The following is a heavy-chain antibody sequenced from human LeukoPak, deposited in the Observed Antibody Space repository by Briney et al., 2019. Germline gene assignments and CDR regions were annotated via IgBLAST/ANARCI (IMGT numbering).Heavy chain of an antibody. Sequence: PGGSLRLSCAASGFTFSSYGMHWVRQAPGKGLEWVAVISYDGSNKYYADSVKGRFTISRDNSKNTLYLQMNSLRAEDTAVYYCARAYYDFWSGHGLVTDAFDIWGQGTMVTVSS. CDR1: GFTFSSYG. J-gene: IGHJ3*02. CDR3: ARAYYDFWSGHGLVTDAFDI. CDR2: ISYDGSNK. D-gene: IGHD3-3*01. V-gene: IGHV3-30*03.